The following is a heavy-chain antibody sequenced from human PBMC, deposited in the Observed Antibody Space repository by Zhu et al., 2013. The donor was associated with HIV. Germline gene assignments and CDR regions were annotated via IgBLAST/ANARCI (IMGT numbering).Heavy chain of an antibody. J-gene: IGHJ3*02. CDR1: GGTFSSYA. CDR2: IIPIFGTA. Sequence: QVQLVQSGAEVKKPGSSVKVSCKASGGTFSSYAISWVRQAPGQGLEWMGGIIPIFGTANYAQKFQGRVTITADESTSTAYMELSSLRSEDTAVYYCATLNNELTGGNGDAFDIWGQGTMVTVSS. V-gene: IGHV1-69*01. CDR3: ATLNNELTGGNGDAFDI. D-gene: IGHD7-27*01.